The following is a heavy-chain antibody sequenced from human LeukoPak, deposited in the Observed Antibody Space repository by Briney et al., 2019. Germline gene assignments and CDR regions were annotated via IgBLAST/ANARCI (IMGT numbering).Heavy chain of an antibody. D-gene: IGHD5-18*01. V-gene: IGHV1-46*01. CDR3: ASLQGAMATGPHDAFDI. Sequence: ASVKVSCKASGYTFTSYYMHWVRQAPGQGLEWMGIINPSGGSTSYAQKFQGRVTMTRDTSTSTVYVELSSLRSEDTAVYYCASLQGAMATGPHDAFDIWGQGTMVTVSS. CDR1: GYTFTSYY. CDR2: INPSGGST. J-gene: IGHJ3*02.